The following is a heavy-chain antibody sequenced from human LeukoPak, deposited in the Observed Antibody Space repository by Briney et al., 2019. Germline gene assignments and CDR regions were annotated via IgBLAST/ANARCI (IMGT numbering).Heavy chain of an antibody. J-gene: IGHJ4*02. CDR1: GGSINSSSYY. Sequence: SETLSLTCTVSGGSINSSSYYWGWVRQPPGKGLEWIGSIYYSGSTYHNPSLESRVTISVDTSKNQFSLKLSSVTAADTAVYYPAAGTRQNFDYWGQGTLVTVSS. D-gene: IGHD6-13*01. V-gene: IGHV4-39*07. CDR3: AAGTRQNFDY. CDR2: IYYSGST.